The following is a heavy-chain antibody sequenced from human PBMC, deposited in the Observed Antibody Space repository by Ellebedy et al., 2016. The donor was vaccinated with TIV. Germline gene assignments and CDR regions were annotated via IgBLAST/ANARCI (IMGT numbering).Heavy chain of an antibody. CDR2: IYPGDSDT. CDR1: GYSFTSYW. D-gene: IGHD3-10*01. J-gene: IGHJ3*02. CDR3: ARPPYGSGGKDAFDI. Sequence: GESLKISXKGSGYSFTSYWIGWVRQMPGKGLEWMGIIYPGDSDTRYSPSFQGQVTISADKSISTAYLQWSSLKASDTAMYYCARPPYGSGGKDAFDIWGQGTMVTVSS. V-gene: IGHV5-51*01.